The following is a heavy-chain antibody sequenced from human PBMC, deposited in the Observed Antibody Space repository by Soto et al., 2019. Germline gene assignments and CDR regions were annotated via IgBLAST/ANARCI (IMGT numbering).Heavy chain of an antibody. CDR3: ARDVGPITIFGEALSGYFDF. V-gene: IGHV3-23*01. J-gene: IGHJ4*02. CDR2: TSGSGSTV. D-gene: IGHD3-3*01. CDR1: GFTFSHYV. Sequence: EVQLLESGGGVVRPGGSLRLSCAASGFTFSHYVLSWVRQAPGRGLEWVSSTSGSGSTVYLADSVRGRFTMSRDLSRNTVSLQMNSLRAEDTAIYYCARDVGPITIFGEALSGYFDFWGQGTLVTVSS.